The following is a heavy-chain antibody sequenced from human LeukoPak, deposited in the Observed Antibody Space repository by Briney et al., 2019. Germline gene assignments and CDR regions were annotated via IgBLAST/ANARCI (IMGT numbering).Heavy chain of an antibody. CDR1: GGSFSGYY. D-gene: IGHD3-3*01. Sequence: SETLSLTCAVYGGSFSGYYWSWIRQPPGKGLEWIGEINHSGSTNYNPSLKSRVTISVDTSKSQFSLKLSSVTAADTAVYYCARIDYDFWRGPYYFDYWGQGTLVTVSS. CDR2: INHSGST. J-gene: IGHJ4*02. V-gene: IGHV4-34*01. CDR3: ARIDYDFWRGPYYFDY.